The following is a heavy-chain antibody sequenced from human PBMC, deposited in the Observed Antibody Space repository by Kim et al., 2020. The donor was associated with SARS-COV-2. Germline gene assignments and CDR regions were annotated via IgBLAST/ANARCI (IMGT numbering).Heavy chain of an antibody. J-gene: IGHJ4*02. Sequence: SQTLSLPCAISGDSVSSNSAAWHWIRQSPSRGLQWLRRTYYRSKWYNDYAVSVKSRITMNPDTSKNQFSLQLNSVTPEDTAVYYCARDSLLLWFAVDYWGQGTLDTVSS. V-gene: IGHV6-1*01. CDR1: GDSVSSNSAA. CDR2: TYYRSKWYN. CDR3: ARDSLLLWFAVDY. D-gene: IGHD3-10*01.